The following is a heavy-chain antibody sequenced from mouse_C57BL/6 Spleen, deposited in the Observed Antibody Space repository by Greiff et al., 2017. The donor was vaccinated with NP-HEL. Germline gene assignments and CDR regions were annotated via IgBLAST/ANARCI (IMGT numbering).Heavy chain of an antibody. CDR1: GFTFSSYG. Sequence: EVQGVESGGDLVKPGGSLKLSCAASGFTFSSYGMSWVRQTPDKRLEWVATISSGGSYTYYPDSVKGRFTISRDNAKNTLYLQMSSLKSEDTAMYYCARHEGPYYFDYWGQGTTLTVSS. CDR3: ARHEGPYYFDY. J-gene: IGHJ2*01. CDR2: ISSGGSYT. V-gene: IGHV5-6*01. D-gene: IGHD3-3*01.